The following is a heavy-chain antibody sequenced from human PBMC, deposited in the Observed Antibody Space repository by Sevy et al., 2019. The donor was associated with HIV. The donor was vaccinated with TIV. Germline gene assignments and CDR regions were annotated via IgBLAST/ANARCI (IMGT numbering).Heavy chain of an antibody. J-gene: IGHJ6*02. CDR3: ARVGYCRGGSCFSGFYYAMDV. V-gene: IGHV3-53*01. CDR2: VYSGGAT. D-gene: IGHD2-15*01. CDR1: GFTLTNEF. Sequence: GGSLRLSCAVSGFTLTNEFFSWVRQAPGKGLEWVAAVYSGGATYYADSVKGRFTISRDKSKRTLYLQMKSLRAEDTAVYYCARVGYCRGGSCFSGFYYAMDVWGQGTTVTVSS.